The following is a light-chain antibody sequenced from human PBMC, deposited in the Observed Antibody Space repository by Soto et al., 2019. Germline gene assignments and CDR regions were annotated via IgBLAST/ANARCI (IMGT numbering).Light chain of an antibody. Sequence: QSALTQPASVSGSPGQSITISCTGTSSDVGSSNFVSWYQQHPGKAPKLIFYEVSNRPPGLSDRFSGSKSGTTASLTISGLQAEDEADYFCSSYTTNKTLLFGGGTKLT. V-gene: IGLV2-14*01. CDR1: SSDVGSSNF. CDR3: SSYTTNKTLL. CDR2: EVS. J-gene: IGLJ2*01.